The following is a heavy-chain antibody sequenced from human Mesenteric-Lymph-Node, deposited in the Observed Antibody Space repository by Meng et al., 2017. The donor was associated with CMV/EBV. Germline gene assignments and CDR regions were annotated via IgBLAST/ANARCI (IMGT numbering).Heavy chain of an antibody. Sequence: ETLSLTCAASGFTFSSYSMNWVRQAPGKGLEWVSYISSSSSTIYYADSVKGRFTISRDNAKNSLYLQMNSLRAEDTAVYYCARSGVYCSSTSCYSYYYYGMDVWGQGTTVTVSS. CDR3: ARSGVYCSSTSCYSYYYYGMDV. CDR1: GFTFSSYS. V-gene: IGHV3-48*04. D-gene: IGHD2-2*02. CDR2: ISSSSSTI. J-gene: IGHJ6*02.